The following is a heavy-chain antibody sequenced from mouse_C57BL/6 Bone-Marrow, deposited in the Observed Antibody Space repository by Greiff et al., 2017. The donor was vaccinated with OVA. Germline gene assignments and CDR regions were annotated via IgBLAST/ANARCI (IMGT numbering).Heavy chain of an antibody. V-gene: IGHV1-26*01. Sequence: VQLQQSGPELVKPGASVKISCKASGYTFTDYYMNWVKQSHGKSLEWIGDINPNNGGTSYNQKFKGKATLTVDKYSSTAYMELRSLTSEDSAVYYCARGYDGYWAWFAYWGQGTLVTVSA. CDR3: ARGYDGYWAWFAY. D-gene: IGHD2-3*01. J-gene: IGHJ3*01. CDR2: INPNNGGT. CDR1: GYTFTDYY.